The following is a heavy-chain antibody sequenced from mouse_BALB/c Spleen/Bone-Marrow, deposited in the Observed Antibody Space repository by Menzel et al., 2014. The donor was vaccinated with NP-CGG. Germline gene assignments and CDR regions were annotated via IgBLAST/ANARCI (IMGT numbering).Heavy chain of an antibody. V-gene: IGHV5-6-3*01. CDR2: INSNGGST. J-gene: IGHJ4*01. CDR1: GFTFXSYG. D-gene: IGHD2-3*01. Sequence: EVKVEESGGGLVQPGGSLKLSCAASGFTFXSYGMSWVRQTPDKRLELVATINSNGGSTYYPDSVKGRFTISRDNAKNTLYLQMSSLKSEDTAMYYCARERDGYFRDAMDYWGQGTSVTVSS. CDR3: ARERDGYFRDAMDY.